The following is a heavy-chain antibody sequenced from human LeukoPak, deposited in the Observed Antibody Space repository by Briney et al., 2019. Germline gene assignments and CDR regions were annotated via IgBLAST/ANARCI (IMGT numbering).Heavy chain of an antibody. J-gene: IGHJ4*02. CDR3: ASFWTESEDIVVVPAAISASTPYFDY. V-gene: IGHV4-39*01. D-gene: IGHD2-2*01. CDR1: GGSISSRSYY. Sequence: SETLSLTCTVSGGSISSRSYYWGWIRQPPGKGLEWIGSIYYSGSTYYNPSLKSRVTISVDTSKNQFSLKLSSVTAADTAVYYCASFWTESEDIVVVPAAISASTPYFDYWGQGTLVTVSS. CDR2: IYYSGST.